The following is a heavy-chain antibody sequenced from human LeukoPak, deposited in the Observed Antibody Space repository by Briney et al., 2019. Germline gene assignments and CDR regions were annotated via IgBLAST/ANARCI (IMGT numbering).Heavy chain of an antibody. CDR1: GYTFTSYD. V-gene: IGHV1-8*01. CDR2: MNPNSGNT. D-gene: IGHD1-26*01. J-gene: IGHJ4*02. Sequence: ASVTVSCTASGYTFTSYDIHWVRQATGQGLEWMGWMNPNSGNTGYAQKFQGRVTMTRNTSISTAYMELSSLRSEDTAVYYCARTSQSSGSFDYWGQGTLVTVSS. CDR3: ARTSQSSGSFDY.